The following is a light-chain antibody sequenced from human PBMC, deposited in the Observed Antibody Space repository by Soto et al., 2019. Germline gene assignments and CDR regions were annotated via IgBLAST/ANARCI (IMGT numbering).Light chain of an antibody. CDR2: DAS. Sequence: ELVLTQSPATLSLSPGERATLSCRASQSVGSYLAWFQQKPGQAPRLLIYDASNRATGIPARFSGSGSGTDFTLTISSLEPEDFAVYYCQQRSTPLTFGGGTKVEIK. CDR3: QQRSTPLT. V-gene: IGKV3-11*01. J-gene: IGKJ4*01. CDR1: QSVGSY.